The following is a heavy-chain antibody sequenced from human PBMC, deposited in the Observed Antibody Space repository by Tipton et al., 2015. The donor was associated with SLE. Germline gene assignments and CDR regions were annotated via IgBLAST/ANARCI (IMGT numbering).Heavy chain of an antibody. CDR2: ISSSSSTI. V-gene: IGHV3-48*01. Sequence: VQLVQSGGGLVQPGGSLRLSCAASGFTFSSYSMNWVRQAPGKGLEWVSYISSSSSTIYYADSVKGRFTISRDNAKNSLYLQMNSLRAEDTAVYYCARDRYWRTAEYFQHWGQGTLVTVSS. J-gene: IGHJ1*01. CDR3: ARDRYWRTAEYFQH. D-gene: IGHD3-3*01. CDR1: GFTFSSYS.